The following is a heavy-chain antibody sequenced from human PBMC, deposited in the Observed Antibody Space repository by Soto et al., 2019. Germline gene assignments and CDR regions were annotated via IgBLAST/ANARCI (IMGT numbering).Heavy chain of an antibody. Sequence: TGGPQSHCCTASEGNFRGYAMSWVSKKQGKGLEWVSAISGSGGSTYYADSVKGRFTISRDNSKNTLYLQMNSLRAEDTAVYYCATDFWSGYYLRGGLDYWGQGTLVTVS. J-gene: IGHJ4*02. CDR3: ATDFWSGYYLRGGLDY. CDR1: EGNFRGYA. V-gene: IGHV3-23*01. CDR2: ISGSGGST. D-gene: IGHD3-3*01.